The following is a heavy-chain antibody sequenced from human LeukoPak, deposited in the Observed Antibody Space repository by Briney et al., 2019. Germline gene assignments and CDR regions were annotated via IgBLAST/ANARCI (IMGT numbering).Heavy chain of an antibody. D-gene: IGHD3-22*01. V-gene: IGHV3-74*01. CDR1: GFTFSTSW. CDR3: VRDMGYYDKV. J-gene: IGHJ4*02. CDR2: INTDGNTR. Sequence: GGSLRLSCATSGFTFSTSWMHWVRQAPGKGLVWVSRINTDGNTRDYADSVKGRFTISRDNAKNTLYLQMNSLRADDRAVYYCVRDMGYYDKVWGQGTLVTVSS.